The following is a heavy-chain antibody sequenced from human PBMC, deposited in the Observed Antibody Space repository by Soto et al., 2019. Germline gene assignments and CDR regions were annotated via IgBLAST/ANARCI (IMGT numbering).Heavy chain of an antibody. CDR3: AKDVDVGDCSSTSCYFDY. CDR2: ISGSGGST. D-gene: IGHD2-2*01. V-gene: IGHV3-23*01. CDR1: GFTFSSYA. Sequence: GESLKISCAASGFTFSSYAMSWVRQAPGKGLEWVSAISGSGGSTYYADSVKGRFTISRENSKNTLYLQRNSLRAEDTAVYYCAKDVDVGDCSSTSCYFDYWGQGTLVTVSS. J-gene: IGHJ4*02.